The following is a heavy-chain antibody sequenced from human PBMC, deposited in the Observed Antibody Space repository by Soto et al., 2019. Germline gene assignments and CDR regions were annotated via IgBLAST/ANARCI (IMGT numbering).Heavy chain of an antibody. Sequence: PSETLSLTCTVSGGSITSGDYYWNWIRQSPGKGLEWIGHIFYSGTTDYNPSLKSRAAISLDTAKNQVSLKLSSVTAADTAVYYCARPSLADYYGSGSYYTAPFDYWGQGTLVTVSS. D-gene: IGHD3-10*01. CDR1: GGSITSGDYY. CDR2: IFYSGTT. V-gene: IGHV4-30-4*01. CDR3: ARPSLADYYGSGSYYTAPFDY. J-gene: IGHJ4*02.